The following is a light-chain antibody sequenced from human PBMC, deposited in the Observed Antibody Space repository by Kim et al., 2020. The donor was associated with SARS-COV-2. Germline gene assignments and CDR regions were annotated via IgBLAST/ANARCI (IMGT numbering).Light chain of an antibody. CDR1: QTVNSN. CDR3: QQYNNWTSYT. V-gene: IGKV3-15*01. J-gene: IGKJ2*01. CDR2: GAS. Sequence: IVLTQSPATLSVSPGQRATLSCRASQTVNSNLAWYQHKPGQAPKLLIYGASTRAPGIPARFSGSGSGTDFTLTVSSLQSEDFAVYYCQQYNNWTSYTLGQGTKLEI.